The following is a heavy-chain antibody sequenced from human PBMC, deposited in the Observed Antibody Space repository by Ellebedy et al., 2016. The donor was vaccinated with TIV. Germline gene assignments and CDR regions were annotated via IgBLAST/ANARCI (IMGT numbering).Heavy chain of an antibody. CDR3: AKTRDYHDFVVPPTARYWYFDL. J-gene: IGHJ2*01. D-gene: IGHD3-22*01. V-gene: IGHV3-23*01. CDR1: GFTFSSYA. CDR2: ISGSGGST. Sequence: PGGSLRLSCAASGFTFSSYAMSWVRQAPGKGLEWVSAISGSGGSTYYADAVKGRFTISRDTSKNTLNLQMSSLRAEDTATYYCAKTRDYHDFVVPPTARYWYFDLWGRGTLVTVSS.